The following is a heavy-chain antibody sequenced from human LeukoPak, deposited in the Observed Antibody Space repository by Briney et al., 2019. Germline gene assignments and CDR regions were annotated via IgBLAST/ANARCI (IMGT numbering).Heavy chain of an antibody. CDR2: ISSSSSYI. CDR1: GFTFSSYS. J-gene: IGHJ5*02. D-gene: IGHD3-10*01. Sequence: GGSLRLSCAASGFTFSSYSMNWVRQAPGKGLEWVSSISSSSSYIYYADSVKGRFTISRDNAKNSLYLQMDSLRAEDTAVYYCARDQGIENWFDPWGQGTLVTVSS. CDR3: ARDQGIENWFDP. V-gene: IGHV3-21*01.